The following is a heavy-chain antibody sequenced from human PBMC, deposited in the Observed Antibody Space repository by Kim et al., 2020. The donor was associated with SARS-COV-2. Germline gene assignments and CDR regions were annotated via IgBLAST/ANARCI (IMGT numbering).Heavy chain of an antibody. V-gene: IGHV4-34*01. Sequence: SETLSLTCAVYGGSFSGYYWSWIRQPPGKGLEWIGEINHSGSTNYNPSLKSRVTISVDTSKNQFSLKLSSVTAADTAVYYCARGRGRRRVPAAMGLFDYWGQGTLVTVSS. J-gene: IGHJ4*02. D-gene: IGHD2-2*01. CDR1: GGSFSGYY. CDR3: ARGRGRRRVPAAMGLFDY. CDR2: INHSGST.